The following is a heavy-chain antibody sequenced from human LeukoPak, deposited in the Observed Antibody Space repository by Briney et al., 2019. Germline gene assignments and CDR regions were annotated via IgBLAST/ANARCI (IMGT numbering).Heavy chain of an antibody. Sequence: GGPLTLTCAASGFTFRNYGISWVRQAQGEGLECVSVINASGATTNYADPVRGRLTISRDNSKNTLYPQMKSLRADDPAVYYCAKARGESYGHFEYWGQGTLVTVSS. CDR1: GFTFRNYG. V-gene: IGHV3-23*01. D-gene: IGHD5-18*01. J-gene: IGHJ4*02. CDR3: AKARGESYGHFEY. CDR2: INASGATT.